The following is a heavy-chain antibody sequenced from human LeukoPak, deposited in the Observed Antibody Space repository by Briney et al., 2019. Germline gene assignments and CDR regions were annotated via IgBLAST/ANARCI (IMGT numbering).Heavy chain of an antibody. CDR3: TTDRRYSDGPDLDY. Sequence: PGGSLRLSCAASGFTFSNAWMSWVRQAPGKGLEWVGRIKSKTDGGTTDYAAPVKGRFTISRDDSKNTLYLQMNSLKTEDTAVYYCTTDRRYSDGPDLDYWGQGTLVTVSS. J-gene: IGHJ4*02. D-gene: IGHD5-18*01. CDR2: IKSKTDGGTT. V-gene: IGHV3-15*01. CDR1: GFTFSNAW.